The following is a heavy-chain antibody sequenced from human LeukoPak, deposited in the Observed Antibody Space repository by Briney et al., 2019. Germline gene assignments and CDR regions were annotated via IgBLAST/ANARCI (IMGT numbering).Heavy chain of an antibody. CDR1: GFTFSDYY. J-gene: IGHJ4*02. CDR3: DRAGIVGAATDSPFDN. D-gene: IGHD1-26*01. CDR2: IRSTGTSI. V-gene: IGHV3-11*01. Sequence: GGSLRPSCAASGFTFSDYYMSWIRQAPGKGLEWVAYIRSTGTSIYSADSLKGHLTISSHNAKNPLYLQMHSLTAEDQAVYFCDRAGIVGAATDSPFDNWGQGALVTVSS.